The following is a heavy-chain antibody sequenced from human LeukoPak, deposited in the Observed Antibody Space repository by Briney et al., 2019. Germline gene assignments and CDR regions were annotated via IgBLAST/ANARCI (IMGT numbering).Heavy chain of an antibody. V-gene: IGHV3-11*01. CDR2: FNLGGTNT. CDR1: GFTFNDYY. Sequence: GGSLRLSCAASGFTFNDYYMSCLRQAPGKGLEWLSYFNLGGTNTHYADSVKGLFPISRENPKKSLYLEMNNLRAEDTAVYYCATDGAGFDTWGQGVLVTGSS. J-gene: IGHJ5*02. CDR3: ATDGAGFDT.